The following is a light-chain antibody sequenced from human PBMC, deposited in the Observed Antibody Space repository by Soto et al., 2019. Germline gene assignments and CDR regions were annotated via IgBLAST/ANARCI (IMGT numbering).Light chain of an antibody. CDR1: SSDVGGYNY. CDR3: SSYAGSNNFPYV. Sequence: QSALTQAPSASGSPGQSVTISCTGTSSDVGGYNYVSWYQQHPGKAPKLMIYEVSKRPSGVPDRFSGSKSGNTASLTVSGLLAKDEADYYCSSYAGSNNFPYVFGTGTKVTVL. V-gene: IGLV2-8*01. CDR2: EVS. J-gene: IGLJ1*01.